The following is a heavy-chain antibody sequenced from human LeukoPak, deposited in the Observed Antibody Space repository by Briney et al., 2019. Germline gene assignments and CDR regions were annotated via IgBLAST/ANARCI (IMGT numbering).Heavy chain of an antibody. Sequence: SETLSLTCTVSGYSISSGYYWGWIRQPPGKGLEWIGSIYHSGSTYYNPSLKSRVTISVDTSKNQFSLKLSSVTAADTAVYYCARDLAYRGGDCYSWGQGTLVTVSS. V-gene: IGHV4-38-2*02. CDR3: ARDLAYRGGDCYS. J-gene: IGHJ5*02. D-gene: IGHD2-21*01. CDR1: GYSISSGYY. CDR2: IYHSGST.